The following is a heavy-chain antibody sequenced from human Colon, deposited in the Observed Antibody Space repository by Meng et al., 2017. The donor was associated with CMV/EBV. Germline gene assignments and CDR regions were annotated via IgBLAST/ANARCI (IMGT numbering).Heavy chain of an antibody. Sequence: GESLKISCATSGFTFSSYAMSWVRQAPGKGLEWVSAISGNGATTHYADSVKGRFTMSRDNDRNSLYLQMNSLRAEDTAVYFCARNGDYWSGNSYHGMDVWGQGTTVTVSS. J-gene: IGHJ6*02. CDR3: ARNGDYWSGNSYHGMDV. CDR2: ISGNGATT. CDR1: GFTFSSYA. D-gene: IGHD3-3*01. V-gene: IGHV3-23*01.